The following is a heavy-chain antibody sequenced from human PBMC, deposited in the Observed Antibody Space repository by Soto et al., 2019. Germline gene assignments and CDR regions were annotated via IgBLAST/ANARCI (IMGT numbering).Heavy chain of an antibody. V-gene: IGHV1-2*04. D-gene: IGHD2-2*01. Sequence: ASVKVSCKASGYTFTGYYMHWVRQAPGQGLEWMGWINPNSGGTNYAQKFQGWVTMTRDTSISSAYMELSRLRSDDTAVYYCAREGTYCSSTSCSKFRGMDVWGQGTTVPVSS. J-gene: IGHJ6*02. CDR1: GYTFTGYY. CDR3: AREGTYCSSTSCSKFRGMDV. CDR2: INPNSGGT.